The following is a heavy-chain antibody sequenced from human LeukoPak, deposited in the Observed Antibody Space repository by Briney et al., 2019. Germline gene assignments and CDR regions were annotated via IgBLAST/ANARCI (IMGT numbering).Heavy chain of an antibody. CDR2: ISGGGGNT. CDR3: AKGGPSSTYFDY. V-gene: IGHV3-23*01. D-gene: IGHD6-13*01. Sequence: GGSLRLSCAASGFTFSNYVMNWVRQAPGKGLEWVSSISGGGGNTFYADSMKGRFTISRDNPKKTLYLQMKSLSAEDTAVYYCAKGGPSSTYFDYWGQGTLVTVSS. CDR1: GFTFSNYV. J-gene: IGHJ4*02.